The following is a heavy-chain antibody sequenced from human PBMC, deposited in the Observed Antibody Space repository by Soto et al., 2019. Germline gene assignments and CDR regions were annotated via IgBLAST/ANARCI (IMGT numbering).Heavy chain of an antibody. Sequence: AASVKVSCKASGFTFTSSAVQWVRQARGQRLEWIGWIVVGSGNTNYAQKFQERVTITRDMSTSTAYMELSSLRSEDTAVYYCAAPLPYSSGYELDYWGQGTLVTVSS. CDR3: AAPLPYSSGYELDY. V-gene: IGHV1-58*01. CDR2: IVVGSGNT. D-gene: IGHD3-22*01. J-gene: IGHJ4*02. CDR1: GFTFTSSA.